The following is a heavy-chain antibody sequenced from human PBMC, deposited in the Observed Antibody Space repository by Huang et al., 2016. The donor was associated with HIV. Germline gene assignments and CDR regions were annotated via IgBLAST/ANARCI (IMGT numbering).Heavy chain of an antibody. CDR1: GGAFRGSS. J-gene: IGHJ4*02. CDR3: ARGFNYYASDNLGVYYFDS. V-gene: IGHV4-34*02. CDR2: TNHNGKI. Sequence: QVQLKQWGAGLLKPSETLSLTCAVYGGAFRGSSWTWIRQFPEKGLEWIGDTNHNGKIIYNPSLSARVTISTDPSKNHFSLHLTSVTAADTALYYCARGFNYYASDNLGVYYFDSWGLGTLVTVSP. D-gene: IGHD3-10*01.